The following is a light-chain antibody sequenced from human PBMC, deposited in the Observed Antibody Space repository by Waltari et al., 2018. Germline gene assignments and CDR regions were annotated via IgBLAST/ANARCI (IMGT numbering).Light chain of an antibody. J-gene: IGKJ1*01. CDR1: QSVSSSY. Sequence: EIVLTQSPGTLSLSPGERATLSCRASQSVSSSYLAWYQQKPGQAPRLLIYGASSRATGSPDRFSGSGSGTDFTLTISRLEPEDFAVYYCQQYGSSPSTWTFGQGTKVEIK. CDR3: QQYGSSPSTWT. CDR2: GAS. V-gene: IGKV3-20*01.